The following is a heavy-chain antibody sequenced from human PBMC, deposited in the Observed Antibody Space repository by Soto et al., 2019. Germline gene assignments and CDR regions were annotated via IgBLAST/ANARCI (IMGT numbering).Heavy chain of an antibody. D-gene: IGHD3-16*01. CDR3: ARGEFLSYDDY. CDR2: ISTYNGDT. J-gene: IGHJ4*02. Sequence: ASVKVSCKASGYTFTRSGISWVRQAPGQGLEWMGWISTYNGDTNYAQTFQGRVTMTTDTSTSTVHMEVRSLSSEDTAVYYCARGEFLSYDDYWGQGTLVTVSS. CDR1: GYTFTRSG. V-gene: IGHV1-18*01.